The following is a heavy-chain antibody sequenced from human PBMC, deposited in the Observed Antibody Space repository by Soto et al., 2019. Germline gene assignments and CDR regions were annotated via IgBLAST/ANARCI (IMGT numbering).Heavy chain of an antibody. V-gene: IGHV1-69*13. D-gene: IGHD3-10*01. Sequence: SVKVSCKASGGTFSSYAISWVRQAPGQGLEWMGGIIPIFGTANYAQKFQGRVTITADESASTAYMELSSLRSEDTAVYYCARDGPYYYGSGSPYYYYGMDVWGQGTTVTVSS. J-gene: IGHJ6*02. CDR2: IIPIFGTA. CDR3: ARDGPYYYGSGSPYYYYGMDV. CDR1: GGTFSSYA.